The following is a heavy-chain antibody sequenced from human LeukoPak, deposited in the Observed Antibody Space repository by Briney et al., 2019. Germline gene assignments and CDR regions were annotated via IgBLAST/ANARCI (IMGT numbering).Heavy chain of an antibody. CDR2: INHSGST. Sequence: SETLSLTCAVYGGSFSGYYWSWIRQPPGKGLEWIGEINHSGSTNYNPSLKSRVTISVDTSKNQFSLKLSSVTAADTAVYYCARGYTTGYSSSWYYFDYWGQGTLVTVSS. D-gene: IGHD6-13*01. CDR3: ARGYTTGYSSSWYYFDY. CDR1: GGSFSGYY. V-gene: IGHV4-34*01. J-gene: IGHJ4*02.